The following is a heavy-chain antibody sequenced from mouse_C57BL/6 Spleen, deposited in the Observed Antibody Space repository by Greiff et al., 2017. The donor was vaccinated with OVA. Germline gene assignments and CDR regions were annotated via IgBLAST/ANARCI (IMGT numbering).Heavy chain of an antibody. CDR3: ARHEEEAGGATTWFAY. J-gene: IGHJ3*01. CDR1: GYTFTEYT. D-gene: IGHD3-1*01. Sequence: QVQLKESGAELVKPGASVKLSCKASGYTFTEYTIHWVKQRSGQGLEWIGWFYPGSGSIKYNEKFKDKATLTADKSSSTVYMELSRLTSEDSAVYFCARHEEEAGGATTWFAYWGQGTLVTVSA. V-gene: IGHV1-62-2*01. CDR2: FYPGSGSI.